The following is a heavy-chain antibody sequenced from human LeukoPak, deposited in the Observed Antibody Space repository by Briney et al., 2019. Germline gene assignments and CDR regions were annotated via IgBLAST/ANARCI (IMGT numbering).Heavy chain of an antibody. CDR1: GGSISSSYYY. Sequence: SETLSLTCTVSGGSISSSYYYWGWIRQPPGKGLGWIGSIYYSGSTYYNPSLKSRVTISVDTSKNQFSLKLSSVTAADTAVYYCARDRIIAARNYFDYWGQGTLVTVSS. V-gene: IGHV4-39*07. CDR3: ARDRIIAARNYFDY. J-gene: IGHJ4*02. D-gene: IGHD6-6*01. CDR2: IYYSGST.